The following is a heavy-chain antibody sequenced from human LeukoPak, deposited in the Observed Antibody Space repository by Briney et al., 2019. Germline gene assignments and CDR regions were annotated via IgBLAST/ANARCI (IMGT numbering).Heavy chain of an antibody. CDR3: ARATRLVGATLDYYYYGMDV. V-gene: IGHV1-69*13. D-gene: IGHD1-26*01. Sequence: SVTVSCKASGGTFSSYAISWVRQAPGQGLEWMGGIIPFFGTANYAQKFQGRVTITADESTSTAYMELSSLRSEDTAVYYCARATRLVGATLDYYYYGMDVWGQGTTVTVSS. CDR2: IIPFFGTA. J-gene: IGHJ6*02. CDR1: GGTFSSYA.